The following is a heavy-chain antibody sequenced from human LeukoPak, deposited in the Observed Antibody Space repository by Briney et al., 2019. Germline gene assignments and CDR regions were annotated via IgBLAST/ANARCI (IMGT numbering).Heavy chain of an antibody. J-gene: IGHJ4*02. Sequence: PGGSLRDSRSDSRFTFSRYAMHRVRPAPGKGLEYVSHISSNGGSTYYAYSVNGRFTICRDNSKNPLYLQMGSLRAEDTAVYYCVKDGAIDLVRGVISPFDYWGQGTLVTVSS. V-gene: IGHV3-64D*06. D-gene: IGHD3-10*01. CDR1: RFTFSRYA. CDR2: ISSNGGST. CDR3: VKDGAIDLVRGVISPFDY.